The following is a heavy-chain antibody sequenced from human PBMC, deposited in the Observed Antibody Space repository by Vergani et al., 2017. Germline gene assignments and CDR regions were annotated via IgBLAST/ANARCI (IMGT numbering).Heavy chain of an antibody. Sequence: EVQLLESGGGLVQPGGSLRLSCAASGFTFSSYAMSWVRQAPGKGLEWVSAISGSGGSTYYADSVKGRFTISRDNSKNTLYLQMNSLRAEDTAVYYCAKPLVLRFLEWLSYGGPFDYWGQGTLVTVSS. CDR3: AKPLVLRFLEWLSYGGPFDY. CDR2: ISGSGGST. D-gene: IGHD3-3*01. CDR1: GFTFSSYA. J-gene: IGHJ4*02. V-gene: IGHV3-23*01.